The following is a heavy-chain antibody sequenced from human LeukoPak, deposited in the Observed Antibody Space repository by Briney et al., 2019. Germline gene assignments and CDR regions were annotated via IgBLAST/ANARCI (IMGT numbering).Heavy chain of an antibody. Sequence: GGSLRLSCAASGFTFSSYSMNWVRQAPGKGLEWVSSISSSSSYIYYADSVKGRFTISRDNAKNSLYLQMNSLRAEDTAVYYCARALGYCSSTSCYDNYYHMDVWGKGTTVTVSS. V-gene: IGHV3-21*01. J-gene: IGHJ6*03. D-gene: IGHD2-2*01. CDR3: ARALGYCSSTSCYDNYYHMDV. CDR2: ISSSSSYI. CDR1: GFTFSSYS.